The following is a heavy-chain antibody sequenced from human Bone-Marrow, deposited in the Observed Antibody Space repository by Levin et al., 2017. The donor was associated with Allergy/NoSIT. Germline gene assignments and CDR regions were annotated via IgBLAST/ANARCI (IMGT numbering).Heavy chain of an antibody. V-gene: IGHV3-33*01. CDR2: ISNDGSDT. D-gene: IGHD2/OR15-2a*01. J-gene: IGHJ4*02. CDR1: GFTFTTYG. CDR3: ARDRELMLLFYFDY. Sequence: GSLRLSCVASGFTFTTYGIHWVRQAPGKGLEWVAAISNDGSDTYYADSVKGRFTISRDSSKSTVYLQMNTLRAEDTAVYYCARDRELMLLFYFDYWGQGTLVTVSS.